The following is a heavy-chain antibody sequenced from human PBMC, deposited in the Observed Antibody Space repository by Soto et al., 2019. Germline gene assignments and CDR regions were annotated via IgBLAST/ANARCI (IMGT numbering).Heavy chain of an antibody. CDR3: ARGRGSSGCYTPWDYFDY. CDR1: GGTFSSYA. J-gene: IGHJ4*02. CDR2: IIPIFGTA. Sequence: QVQLVQSGAEVKKPGSSVKVSCKASGGTFSSYAISWVRQAPGQGLEWMGGIIPIFGTANYAQKFQGRVTITADESTSTAYMELSSLRSEDTAVYYCARGRGSSGCYTPWDYFDYWGQGTLVTDSS. D-gene: IGHD6-19*01. V-gene: IGHV1-69*01.